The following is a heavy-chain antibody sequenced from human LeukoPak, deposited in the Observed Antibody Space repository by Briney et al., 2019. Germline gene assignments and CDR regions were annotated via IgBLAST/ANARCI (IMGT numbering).Heavy chain of an antibody. V-gene: IGHV4-34*01. D-gene: IGHD2-2*01. CDR2: INHSGST. CDR1: GGSFSGYY. J-gene: IGHJ4*02. Sequence: LETLSLTCAVYGGSFSGYYWSWIRQPPGKGLEWIGEINHSGSTNYNPSLKSRVTISVDTSKNQFSLKLSSVTAADTAVYYCARAPANGPAARIFDYWGQGTLVTVSS. CDR3: ARAPANGPAARIFDY.